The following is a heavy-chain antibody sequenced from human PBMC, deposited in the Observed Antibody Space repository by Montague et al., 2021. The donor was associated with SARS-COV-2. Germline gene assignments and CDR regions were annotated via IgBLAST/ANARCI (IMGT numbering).Heavy chain of an antibody. D-gene: IGHD3-22*01. CDR1: GGSFSDYS. CDR2: INHSGIT. Sequence: SETLSLTCAVYGGSFSDYSWTWIRQLPGKGLEWIGEINHSGITKYNPPLKSRVTISVDVSKNQLSLKLTSVTAADTAVYYCARGSGESTLMVVVLTGGSYYFDSWGQGTLVTVSS. CDR3: ARGSGESTLMVVVLTGGSYYFDS. V-gene: IGHV4-34*01. J-gene: IGHJ4*02.